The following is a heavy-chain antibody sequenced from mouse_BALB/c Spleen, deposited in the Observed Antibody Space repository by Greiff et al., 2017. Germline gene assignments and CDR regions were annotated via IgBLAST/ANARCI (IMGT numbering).Heavy chain of an antibody. D-gene: IGHD1-1*01. Sequence: EVQLVESGGGLVQPGGSLKLSCAASGFTFSSYTMSWVRQTPEKRLEWVAYISNGGGSTYYPDTVKGRFTISRDNAKNTLYLQMSSLKSEDTAMYYCARGTTVDWGQGTSVTVSS. CDR2: ISNGGGST. J-gene: IGHJ4*01. CDR3: ARGTTVD. V-gene: IGHV5-12-2*01. CDR1: GFTFSSYT.